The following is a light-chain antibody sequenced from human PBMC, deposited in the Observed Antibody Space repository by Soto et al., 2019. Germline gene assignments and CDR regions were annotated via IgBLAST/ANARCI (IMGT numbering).Light chain of an antibody. CDR2: KAS. J-gene: IGKJ5*01. V-gene: IGKV1-5*03. CDR1: QNIRAW. CDR3: QQSYSPPPIT. Sequence: DIQMTQSPSTLSASVGDRVTITCRASQNIRAWLAWYQQKPGKAPKLLIYKASNLYSGVPSRFSGSGSGTDFTLTIGSLQPEDFATYYCQQSYSPPPITFGQGTRLEIK.